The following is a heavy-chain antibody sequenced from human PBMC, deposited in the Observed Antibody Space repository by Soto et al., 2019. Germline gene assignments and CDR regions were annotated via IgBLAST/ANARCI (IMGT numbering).Heavy chain of an antibody. CDR2: IAYDGSNA. CDR1: GFTFRNHA. Sequence: QVQLVESGGGVVQPGGSLRLSCAASGFTFRNHAMHWVRQAPGKGLECLAVIAYDGSNAFYRDSVKGRFTVSRDNSKNTLQLQMDSVRSEDTGVYYCARGDREDILVVVGARPGEYGIDIWGQGTTVTVSS. J-gene: IGHJ6*02. V-gene: IGHV3-30-3*01. D-gene: IGHD2-15*01. CDR3: ARGDREDILVVVGARPGEYGIDI.